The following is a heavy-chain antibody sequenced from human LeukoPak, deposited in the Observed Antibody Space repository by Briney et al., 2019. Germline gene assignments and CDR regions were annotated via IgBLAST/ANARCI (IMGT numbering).Heavy chain of an antibody. Sequence: GGSLRLSCAASGFTFSSYGMHWVRQAPGKGLEWVAFIRYDGSNKYYADSVKGRFTISRDNSKNTLYLQMNSLRAEDTAVYYCARDPPLIAVAGTGVWGKGTTVTVSS. CDR2: IRYDGSNK. V-gene: IGHV3-30*02. D-gene: IGHD6-19*01. J-gene: IGHJ6*04. CDR1: GFTFSSYG. CDR3: ARDPPLIAVAGTGV.